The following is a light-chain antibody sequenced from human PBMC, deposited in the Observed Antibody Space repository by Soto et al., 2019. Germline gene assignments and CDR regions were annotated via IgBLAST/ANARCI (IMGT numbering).Light chain of an antibody. J-gene: IGLJ3*02. Sequence: QSVLTQVASVSGSPGQSITISCTATSSDVGGHDYVSWYLQHPGKAPKLLIYEAFNRPSGVSDRFSGSKSGSTASLTISGLQAEDEGDYYCSSFTSTNTWVFGRGTKVTVL. CDR3: SSFTSTNTWV. V-gene: IGLV2-14*01. CDR2: EAF. CDR1: SSDVGGHDY.